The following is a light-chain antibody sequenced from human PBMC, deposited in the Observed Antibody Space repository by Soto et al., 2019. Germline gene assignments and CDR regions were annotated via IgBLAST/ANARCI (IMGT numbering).Light chain of an antibody. CDR3: SSYTSSSTSF. Sequence: QSVLTQPASVSGSPGQSITISCTGTSSDVGGYNYVSWYQQHPGKAPKLMIYDVSNRPSGVSNRFSGSKSGNTASLTISGLQAEDEAYYYCSSYTSSSTSFFGTGTKVTVL. CDR2: DVS. CDR1: SSDVGGYNY. J-gene: IGLJ1*01. V-gene: IGLV2-14*01.